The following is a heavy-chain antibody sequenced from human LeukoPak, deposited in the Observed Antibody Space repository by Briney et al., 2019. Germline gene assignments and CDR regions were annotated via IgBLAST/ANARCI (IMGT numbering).Heavy chain of an antibody. CDR3: ASQPRGATTVTTPFDY. D-gene: IGHD4-11*01. CDR1: GVSISSSYSY. CDR2: IYHSGST. V-gene: IGHV4-39*07. Sequence: KPSETLSLTCTVSGVSISSSYSYWGWIRQPPGKGLEWIGSIYHSGSTYYNPSLKSRVTISVDTSKNQFSLELSSVTAADTAVYYCASQPRGATTVTTPFDYWGQGTLVTVSS. J-gene: IGHJ4*02.